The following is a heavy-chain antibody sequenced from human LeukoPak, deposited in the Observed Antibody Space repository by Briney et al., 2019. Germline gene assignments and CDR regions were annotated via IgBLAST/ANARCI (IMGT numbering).Heavy chain of an antibody. J-gene: IGHJ4*02. CDR3: ARAGCFHH. D-gene: IGHD7-27*01. CDR2: INPNSGGT. Sequence: AAVNVSCKASGYTFTGYYMQGVGQAPGRGVEWMGWINPNSGGTNYAQEFQGRVIMTRDKYNSKAYMEVSRLRWDDTAVYYCARAGCFHHWGQGTLVSVSS. CDR1: GYTFTGYY. V-gene: IGHV1-2*02.